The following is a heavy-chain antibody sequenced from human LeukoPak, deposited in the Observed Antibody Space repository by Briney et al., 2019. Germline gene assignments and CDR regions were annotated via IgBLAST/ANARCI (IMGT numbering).Heavy chain of an antibody. CDR2: VSDDGSNI. CDR3: VRDRDSTGYYDY. V-gene: IGHV3-30*04. Sequence: GRSLRLSCAASGFTFSNYPMHWVRQAPGKGLEWVAVVSDDGSNIYYADSVKGRFTISRDNSKNTLYLQTNSLRAEDTALYYCVRDRDSTGYYDYWGQGALVTVSS. CDR1: GFTFSNYP. D-gene: IGHD3-22*01. J-gene: IGHJ4*02.